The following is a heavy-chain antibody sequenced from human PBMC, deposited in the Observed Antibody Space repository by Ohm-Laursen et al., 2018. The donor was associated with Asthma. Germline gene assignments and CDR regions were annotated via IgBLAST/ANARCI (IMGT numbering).Heavy chain of an antibody. J-gene: IGHJ6*02. Sequence: SLRLSCAASGFTFSRYWMHWVRQAPGMGLVWVSRLKSDGTETTYADSVKGRFTISRDNAKNSLYLQMNSLRAEDTAVYYCARNLQTDSSGYLLYYYYYGMDVWGQGTTVTVSS. D-gene: IGHD3-22*01. CDR2: LKSDGTET. CDR1: GFTFSRYW. CDR3: ARNLQTDSSGYLLYYYYYGMDV. V-gene: IGHV3-74*01.